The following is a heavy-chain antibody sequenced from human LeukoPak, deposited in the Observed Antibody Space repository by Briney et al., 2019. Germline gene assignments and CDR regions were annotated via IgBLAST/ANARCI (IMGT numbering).Heavy chain of an antibody. Sequence: GESLRLSCAASGFTFTSFSMSWVRQAPGKGLEWVANIKQDGSEKYYVDSLKGRFTISRDNAKNSLYLQMNSLRAEETAVYYCAREGIAAAGDYWGQGTLVTVSS. CDR2: IKQDGSEK. V-gene: IGHV3-7*01. CDR1: GFTFTSFS. D-gene: IGHD6-13*01. J-gene: IGHJ4*02. CDR3: AREGIAAAGDY.